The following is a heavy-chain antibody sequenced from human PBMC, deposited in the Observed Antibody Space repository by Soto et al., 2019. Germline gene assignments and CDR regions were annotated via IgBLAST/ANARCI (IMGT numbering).Heavy chain of an antibody. Sequence: QVQLQQWGAGLLKPSETLSLTCAVYGGSFSGYYWSWLRQPPGKGLEWFGEISHSGSTNYNPSLKKGITLSADTAKKPVSLELNASPAADTAGYYWRRGRVRWEQRARYFDYWGQGTLVTVSS. CDR2: ISHSGST. CDR3: RRGRVRWEQRARYFDY. V-gene: IGHV4-34*01. CDR1: GGSFSGYY. D-gene: IGHD1-26*01. J-gene: IGHJ4*02.